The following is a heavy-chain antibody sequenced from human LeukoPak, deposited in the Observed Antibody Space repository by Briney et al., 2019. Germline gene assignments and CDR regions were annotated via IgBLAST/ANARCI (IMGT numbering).Heavy chain of an antibody. D-gene: IGHD5-12*01. J-gene: IGHJ4*02. CDR1: GGSISGYH. Sequence: PSETLSLTCNVSGGSISGYHWSWIRQPPGKGLEWLGYIYYSGSSNYNPSLKSRVTVSADTSKNQFSLKLSSVTAADTAVYYCAGGGEWLRLLWGQGTLVTVSS. CDR2: IYYSGSS. CDR3: AGGGEWLRLL. V-gene: IGHV4-59*01.